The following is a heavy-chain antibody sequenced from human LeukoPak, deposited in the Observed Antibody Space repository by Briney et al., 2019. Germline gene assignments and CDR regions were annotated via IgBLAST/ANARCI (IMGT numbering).Heavy chain of an antibody. J-gene: IGHJ4*02. CDR3: ARGFDY. CDR2: ISYDGSNK. CDR1: GFTFSSYA. Sequence: GRSLRLSCAASGFTFSSYAMHWVRQAAGKGLEWVAVISYDGSNKYYADSVKGRFTISRDNSKNTLYLQMNSLRAEDTAVYYCARGFDYWGQGTLVTVSS. V-gene: IGHV3-30-3*01.